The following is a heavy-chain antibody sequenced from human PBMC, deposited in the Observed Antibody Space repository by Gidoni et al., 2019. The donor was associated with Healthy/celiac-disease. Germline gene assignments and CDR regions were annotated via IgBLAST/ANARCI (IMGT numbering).Heavy chain of an antibody. V-gene: IGHV3-30-3*01. CDR1: GFTFSSYA. Sequence: QVQLVESGGGVVQPGRSLRLSCAASGFTFSSYAMHWVRQAPGKGLEWVAVISYDGSNKYYADSVKGRFTISRDNSKNTLYLQMNSLRAEDTAVYYCASGWSRGLAGSEPFDYWGQGTLVTVSS. D-gene: IGHD1-20*01. CDR3: ASGWSRGLAGSEPFDY. CDR2: ISYDGSNK. J-gene: IGHJ4*02.